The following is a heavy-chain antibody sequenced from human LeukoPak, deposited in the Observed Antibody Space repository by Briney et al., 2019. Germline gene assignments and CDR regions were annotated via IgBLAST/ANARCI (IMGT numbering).Heavy chain of an antibody. CDR3: ARHVLIYP. D-gene: IGHD3-16*01. CDR2: IYSGSTI. CDR1: GFTFSNAW. V-gene: IGHV3-69-1*01. J-gene: IGHJ5*02. Sequence: GGSLRLSCAASGFTFSNAWMNWVRQAPGKGLEWVSVIYSGSTIYYADSVKGRFTISRDNAKNSLYLQMNSLRAEDTAVYYCARHVLIYPWGQGTLVTVSS.